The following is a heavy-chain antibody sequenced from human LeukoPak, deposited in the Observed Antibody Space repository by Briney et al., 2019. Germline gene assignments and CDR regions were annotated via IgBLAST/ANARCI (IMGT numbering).Heavy chain of an antibody. CDR3: AKGNGYSYGRYYFDY. D-gene: IGHD5-18*01. CDR1: GFTFSSYA. Sequence: GGSLRLSCAASGFTFSSYAMGWVRQAPGKGLEWVSAISASGGNTYYADSVKGRFTISRDNSKNTLYLQVNSLRAEDTAVYYCAKGNGYSYGRYYFDYWGQGTLATVSS. V-gene: IGHV3-23*01. CDR2: ISASGGNT. J-gene: IGHJ4*02.